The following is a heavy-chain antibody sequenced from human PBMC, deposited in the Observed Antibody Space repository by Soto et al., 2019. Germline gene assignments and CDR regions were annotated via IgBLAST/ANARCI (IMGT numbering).Heavy chain of an antibody. CDR2: INPNSGGT. Sequence: ASVKVSCKASGYTFTGYYMHWVRQAPGQGLEWMGWINPNSGGTNYAQKFQGRVTMTRDTSISTAYMELSRLRSDDTAVYYCASLYYYDSSGYYEGGDYWGQGTLVTVSS. J-gene: IGHJ4*02. CDR3: ASLYYYDSSGYYEGGDY. V-gene: IGHV1-2*02. D-gene: IGHD3-22*01. CDR1: GYTFTGYY.